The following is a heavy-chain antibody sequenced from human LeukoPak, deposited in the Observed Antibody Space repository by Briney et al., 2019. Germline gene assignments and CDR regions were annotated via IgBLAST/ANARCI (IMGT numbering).Heavy chain of an antibody. Sequence: PSETLSLTCTVSGGSISSSSYYWGWMRQPPGKGLEWIGSIYYSGSPYYNPSLKSRVTISVDTSKKQFSLKLSSVTAADTAVYYCARHVGFITMVRGVINNNWFAPWGQGTLVTVSS. CDR1: GGSISSSSYY. CDR3: ARHVGFITMVRGVINNNWFAP. CDR2: IYYSGSP. V-gene: IGHV4-39*01. J-gene: IGHJ5*02. D-gene: IGHD3-10*01.